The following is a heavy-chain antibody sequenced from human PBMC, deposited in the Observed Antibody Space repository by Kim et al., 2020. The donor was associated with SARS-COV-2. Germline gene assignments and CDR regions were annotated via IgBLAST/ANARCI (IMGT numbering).Heavy chain of an antibody. CDR1: GYTFTGYY. V-gene: IGHV1-2*04. D-gene: IGHD2-15*01. CDR3: ARGEAVGGYCSGGRCEYFQH. J-gene: IGHJ1*01. CDR2: INPNSGGT. Sequence: ASVKVSCKASGYTFTGYYMHWVRQAPGQGLEWMGWINPNSGGTNYAQKFQGWVTMTRDTSISTAYMELSRLRSDDTAVYYCARGEAVGGYCSGGRCEYFQHWGQGTLVTVSS.